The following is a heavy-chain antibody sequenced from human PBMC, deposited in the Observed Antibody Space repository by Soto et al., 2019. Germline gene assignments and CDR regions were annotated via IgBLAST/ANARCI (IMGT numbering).Heavy chain of an antibody. V-gene: IGHV1-69*02. D-gene: IGHD3-10*01. CDR3: AARPPVRCADFDY. J-gene: IGHJ4*02. CDR2: IIPILGIA. CDR1: GGTFSSYT. Sequence: QVQLVQSGAEVKKPGSSVKVSCKASGGTFSSYTISWVRQAPGQGLEWMGRIIPILGIANYAQKFKGRVTITADKSTSKAYLELSSLRSEDTAVYYCAARPPVRCADFDYWGQGTLVTVSS.